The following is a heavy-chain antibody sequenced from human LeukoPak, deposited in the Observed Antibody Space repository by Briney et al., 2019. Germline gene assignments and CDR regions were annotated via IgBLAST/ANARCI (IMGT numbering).Heavy chain of an antibody. Sequence: SETLSLTCAVSGGSISSGGYSWSWIRQPPGKGLEWIGYIYHSGSTNYNPSLKSRVTISVDTSKNQFSLKLSSVTAADTAVYYCARGRGGYYYYYYGMDVWGQGTTVTVSS. CDR3: ARGRGGYYYYYYGMDV. CDR1: GGSISSGGYS. J-gene: IGHJ6*02. D-gene: IGHD2-15*01. CDR2: IYHSGST. V-gene: IGHV4-30-2*01.